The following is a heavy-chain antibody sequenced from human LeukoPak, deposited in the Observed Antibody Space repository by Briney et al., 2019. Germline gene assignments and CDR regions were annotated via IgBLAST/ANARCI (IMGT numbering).Heavy chain of an antibody. CDR1: GFTFGDYA. CDR2: ISRNSGSI. J-gene: IGHJ3*02. Sequence: GRSLRLSCAASGFTFGDYAMHWVRQAPGKGLEWVSRISRNSGSIGSAAPVKGRFTISRDNAKNSLYLQMNSLRDEDTALYDCAKDTSRGYCTRTSCSSGAFDIWGEGTMIIVSS. CDR3: AKDTSRGYCTRTSCSSGAFDI. V-gene: IGHV3-9*01. D-gene: IGHD2-2*01.